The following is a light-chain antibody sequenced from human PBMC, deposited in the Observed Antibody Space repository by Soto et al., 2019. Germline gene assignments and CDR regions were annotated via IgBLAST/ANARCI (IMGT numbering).Light chain of an antibody. CDR2: EVS. CDR3: SPYTSSSTFYV. Sequence: QSALTQPASVSGSPGQSITISCTGTSSDVGGYNYVSWYQQHPGKAPKLMIYEVSNRPSGVSNRFSGSKSGNTASLTISGLQAEYEADYYCSPYTSSSTFYVFGTGTKLTVL. CDR1: SSDVGGYNY. J-gene: IGLJ1*01. V-gene: IGLV2-14*01.